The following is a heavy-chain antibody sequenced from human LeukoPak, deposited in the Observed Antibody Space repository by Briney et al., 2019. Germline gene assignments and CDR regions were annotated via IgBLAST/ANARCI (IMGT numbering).Heavy chain of an antibody. CDR3: ARGVEPLAANTLAY. CDR2: LYSDGNT. D-gene: IGHD1-14*01. Sequence: GGSLRLSCAASGFTVITNDMTWVRQAPGKGLEWVSVLYSDGNTKYADSAQGRFTISRDNSKNTLYLEMSSLSPDDTAVYYCARGVEPLAANTLAYWGQGTLVTVSS. V-gene: IGHV3-53*01. J-gene: IGHJ4*02. CDR1: GFTVITND.